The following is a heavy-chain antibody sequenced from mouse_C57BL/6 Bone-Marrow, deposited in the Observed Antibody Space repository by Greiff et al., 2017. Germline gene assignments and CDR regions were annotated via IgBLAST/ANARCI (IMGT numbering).Heavy chain of an antibody. CDR3: ARRRIYGYAMDH. D-gene: IGHD1-1*02. Sequence: EVQLQQSGPELVKPGASVKISCKASGYTFTDYYMNWVKQSHGKSLEWIGDINPNNGGTSYNQKFKGKATLTVDKSSSTAYMELRSLTSEDSAVYYCARRRIYGYAMDHWGQGTSVTVSS. J-gene: IGHJ4*01. V-gene: IGHV1-26*01. CDR2: INPNNGGT. CDR1: GYTFTDYY.